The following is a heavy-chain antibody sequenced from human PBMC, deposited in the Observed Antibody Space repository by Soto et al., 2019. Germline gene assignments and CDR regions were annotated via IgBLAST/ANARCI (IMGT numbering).Heavy chain of an antibody. J-gene: IGHJ4*02. Sequence: EVQLVESGGGLVQPGGSLRLSCAASGFTFRSYWMGWVRQVPGKGLEWVANIKQDGSEKNYVDSVKGRVPISRDSAKSSLYLQMNSLSGEETAVYYCARANYFDYWGQGTLVTVSS. CDR1: GFTFRSYW. CDR2: IKQDGSEK. CDR3: ARANYFDY. V-gene: IGHV3-7*04.